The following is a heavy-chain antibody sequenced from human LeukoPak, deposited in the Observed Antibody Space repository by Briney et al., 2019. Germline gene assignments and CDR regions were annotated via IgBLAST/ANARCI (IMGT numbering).Heavy chain of an antibody. CDR2: INPNGGGT. CDR1: GYTFIVNY. D-gene: IGHD6-13*01. J-gene: IGHJ4*02. Sequence: APVRVSCKPSGYTFIVNYIHWVRQAPGQGLEWMGWINPNGGGTNYAQKFQGRVTMTRDTSISTAYMVVSGLTSDDTAVYFCARGFGSSWFDYWGQGTLVTVSS. V-gene: IGHV1-2*02. CDR3: ARGFGSSWFDY.